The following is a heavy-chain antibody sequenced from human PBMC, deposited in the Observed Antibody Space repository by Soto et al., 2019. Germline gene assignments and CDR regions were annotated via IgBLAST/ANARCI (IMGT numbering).Heavy chain of an antibody. CDR3: VKILYQFPSRFLGLAP. CDR2: INHVGGT. CDR1: GFTISSYW. D-gene: IGHD2-21*01. J-gene: IGHJ5*02. Sequence: SGGSLRLSCAASGFTISSYWMSWVRQPPGKGLEWIREINHVGGTNYNLSLKSRVTMSVDTSQNQFSLRLISVAAADTAMYFCVKILYQFPSRFLGLAPWGQETPFPVPS. V-gene: IGHV4-4*01.